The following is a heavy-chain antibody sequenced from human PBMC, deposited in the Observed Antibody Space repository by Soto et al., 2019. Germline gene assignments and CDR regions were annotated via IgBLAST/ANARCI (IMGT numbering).Heavy chain of an antibody. CDR1: GGSISSSGYY. V-gene: IGHV4-39*01. J-gene: IGHJ6*02. CDR2: LYYSGNT. Sequence: PSETLSLTCTVSGGSISSSGYYWGWIRQPPGKGLEWVGSLYYSGNTYYNPSLKSRVTMSIDTSKSQFSLQLRSLTAADTAVYYCAKHRDYDGIDVWGQGTAVTVSS. CDR3: AKHRDYDGIDV. D-gene: IGHD2-21*01.